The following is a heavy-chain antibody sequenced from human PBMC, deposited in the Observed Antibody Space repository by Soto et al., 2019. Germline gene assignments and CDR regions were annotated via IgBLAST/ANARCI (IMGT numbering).Heavy chain of an antibody. CDR1: GYTFTSYG. Sequence: GASVKVSCKASGYTFTSYGISWVRQAPGQGIEWMGWISAYNGNTNYAQKLQGRVTMTTDTSTSTAYMELRSLRSVDTAVYYCARDRPGITILGVAGPFGDYYGMDVWGQGTTVTVSS. D-gene: IGHD3-3*01. CDR3: ARDRPGITILGVAGPFGDYYGMDV. V-gene: IGHV1-18*01. CDR2: ISAYNGNT. J-gene: IGHJ6*02.